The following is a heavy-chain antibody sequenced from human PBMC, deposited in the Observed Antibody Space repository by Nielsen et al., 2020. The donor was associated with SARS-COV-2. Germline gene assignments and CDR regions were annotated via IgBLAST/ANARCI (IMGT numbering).Heavy chain of an antibody. D-gene: IGHD3-22*01. Sequence: GESLKISCAASGFTFSTYWMHWVRQAPGKGLVWVSRINTDGTITPYADSVKGRFTISRDNSKNTLYLQMNSLRAEDTAVYYCARESMMQFDYWGQGTLVTVSS. CDR1: GFTFSTYW. V-gene: IGHV3-74*01. CDR3: ARESMMQFDY. CDR2: INTDGTIT. J-gene: IGHJ4*02.